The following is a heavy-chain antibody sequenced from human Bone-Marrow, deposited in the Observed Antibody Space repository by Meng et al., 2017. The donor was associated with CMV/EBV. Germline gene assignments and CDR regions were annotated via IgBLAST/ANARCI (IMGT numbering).Heavy chain of an antibody. CDR2: FYYSGNT. D-gene: IGHD6-19*01. CDR1: GGSVSDDY. Sequence: GSLRLSCTVSGGSVSDDYWSWIRQPPGKGLEWIGYFYYSGNTNYNPSLKSRITISVDTSKNQFSLKLSSVTAADTAVYYCARLKTPVEDWLVMDVWGQGTTVTVSS. CDR3: ARLKTPVEDWLVMDV. J-gene: IGHJ6*02. V-gene: IGHV4-59*02.